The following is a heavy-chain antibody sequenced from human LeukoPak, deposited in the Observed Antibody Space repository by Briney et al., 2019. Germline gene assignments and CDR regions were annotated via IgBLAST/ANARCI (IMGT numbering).Heavy chain of an antibody. V-gene: IGHV4-34*01. CDR2: INHSGST. J-gene: IGHJ3*02. D-gene: IGHD3-3*01. CDR1: GGSFSGYY. CDR3: ARGSLYYDFWSGYYTPARFYAFDI. Sequence: KPSETLSLTCAVYGGSFSGYYWSWIRQPPGKGLEWIGEINHSGSTNYNPSLKSRVTISVDTSKNQFSLKLSSVTAADTAVYYCARGSLYYDFWSGYYTPARFYAFDIWGQGTMVTVSS.